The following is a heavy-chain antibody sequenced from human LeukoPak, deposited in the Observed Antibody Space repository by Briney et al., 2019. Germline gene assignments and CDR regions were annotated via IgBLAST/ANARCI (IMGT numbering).Heavy chain of an antibody. CDR3: ARGEEYQQLFVGNY. CDR2: ISSSSSYI. D-gene: IGHD2-2*01. J-gene: IGHJ4*02. Sequence: GGSLRLSCAASGFTFSSYSMNWVRQAPGKGLEWVSYISSSSSYIYYADSVKGRFTISRDNAKNSLYLQMNSLRAEDTAGYYCARGEEYQQLFVGNYWGQGTLVTVSS. V-gene: IGHV3-21*05. CDR1: GFTFSSYS.